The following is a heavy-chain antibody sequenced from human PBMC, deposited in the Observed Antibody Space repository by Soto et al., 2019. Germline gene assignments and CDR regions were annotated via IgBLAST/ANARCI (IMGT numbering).Heavy chain of an antibody. CDR2: ISYDGSNK. Sequence: QVQLVESGGGVVQPGRSLRLSCAASGFTFSTYDMQWVRQAPGKGLEWVAVISYDGSNKYYADSVKGRFTISRDNSKNTLYLQMSSLRAEDTAVYYCAQGQQWLTYWGQGTLVTVSS. CDR1: GFTFSTYD. J-gene: IGHJ4*02. CDR3: AQGQQWLTY. D-gene: IGHD6-19*01. V-gene: IGHV3-30*18.